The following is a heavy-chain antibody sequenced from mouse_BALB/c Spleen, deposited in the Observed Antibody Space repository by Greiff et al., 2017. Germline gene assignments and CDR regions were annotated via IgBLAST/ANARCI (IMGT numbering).Heavy chain of an antibody. CDR1: GFTFSSFG. D-gene: IGHD6-5*01. CDR3: ARSLYYFDY. V-gene: IGHV5-17*02. CDR2: ISSGSSTI. J-gene: IGHJ2*01. Sequence: EVQLVESGGGLVQPGGSRKLSCAASGFTFSSFGMHWVRQAPEKGLEWVAYISSGSSTIYYADTVKGRFTISRDNPKNTLFLQMTSLRSEDTAMYYCARSLYYFDYWGQGTTLTVSS.